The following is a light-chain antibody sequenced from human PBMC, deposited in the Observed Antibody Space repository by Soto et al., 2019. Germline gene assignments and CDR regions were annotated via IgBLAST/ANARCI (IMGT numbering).Light chain of an antibody. CDR1: QSISSW. CDR2: DAS. Sequence: EIQMPQSPSTLSASVGDRVTITCRASQSISSWLAWYQQKPGKAPKLLIYDASSLESGVPSRFSGSGSGTEFTLTISSLQPDDFATYYCQQYNSCAWTFGQGTKVEIK. J-gene: IGKJ1*01. V-gene: IGKV1-5*01. CDR3: QQYNSCAWT.